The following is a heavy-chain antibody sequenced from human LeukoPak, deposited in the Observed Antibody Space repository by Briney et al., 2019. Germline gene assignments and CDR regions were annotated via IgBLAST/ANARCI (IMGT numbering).Heavy chain of an antibody. CDR1: GFTFSSYG. V-gene: IGHV3-33*06. D-gene: IGHD2-2*01. CDR2: IWYDGSNK. CDR3: AKDYCSSTSCYVFDY. J-gene: IGHJ4*02. Sequence: GGSLRLSCAASGFTFSSYGMHWVRQAPGKGLEWVAVIWYDGSNKYYADSVKGRFTISRDNSKNTLYLQMNRLRAEDTAVYYCAKDYCSSTSCYVFDYWGQGTLVTVSS.